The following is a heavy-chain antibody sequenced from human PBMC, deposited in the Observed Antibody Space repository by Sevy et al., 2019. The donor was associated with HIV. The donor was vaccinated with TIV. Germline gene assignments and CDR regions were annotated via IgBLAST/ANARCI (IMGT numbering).Heavy chain of an antibody. D-gene: IGHD3-22*01. CDR2: IYPEDSET. CDR3: ATSRSGYFDSSGYYIY. J-gene: IGHJ4*02. CDR1: GYSFTSHW. V-gene: IGHV5-51*01. Sequence: GESLKISCQGSGYSFTSHWIGWVRHMPGKGLEWMGIIYPEDSETRYSPSFQGQVTFSADKSISTAYLQWSSLKASDTAMYYCATSRSGYFDSSGYYIYWGQGTLVTVPS.